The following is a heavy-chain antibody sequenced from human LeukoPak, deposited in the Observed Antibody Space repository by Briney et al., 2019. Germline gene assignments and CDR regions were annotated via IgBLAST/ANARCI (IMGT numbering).Heavy chain of an antibody. CDR2: IGGGDTPI. V-gene: IGHV3-48*03. D-gene: IGHD2-2*01. CDR3: VSETPTSHFNGLDF. Sequence: PGGALRLSCVGSEFTVSNYEMNWVRQAPGKGLEWLSKIGGGDTPITYADSVEGRFTISRDSATNSLYLQMNSLRAEDTAIYFCVSETPTSHFNGLDFWGQGTMVTVSP. CDR1: EFTVSNYE. J-gene: IGHJ3*01.